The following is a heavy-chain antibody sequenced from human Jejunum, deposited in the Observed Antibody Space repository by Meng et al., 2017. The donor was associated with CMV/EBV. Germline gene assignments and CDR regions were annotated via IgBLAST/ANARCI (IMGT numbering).Heavy chain of an antibody. CDR2: INHSGST. CDR1: GGSFSSYY. V-gene: IGHV4-34*01. Sequence: QVQLQQCGGGLLKPSETLSLTGGVYGGSFSSYYWSWIRQPPGKGLGWIAEINHSGSTNYNPSLKSRVTISLDTSNSHFSLKLTSVTAADTAVYFCARGGGDPIRGVLPFDYWGQGTLVTSPQ. J-gene: IGHJ4*02. CDR3: ARGGGDPIRGVLPFDY. D-gene: IGHD2-21*01.